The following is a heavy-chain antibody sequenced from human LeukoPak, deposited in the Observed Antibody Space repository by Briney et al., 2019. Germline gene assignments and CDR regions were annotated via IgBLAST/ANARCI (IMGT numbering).Heavy chain of an antibody. CDR2: VSSGSSTI. D-gene: IGHD3-16*02. Sequence: GGSLRLSCAASGFTFSSYSMNWVRQAPGKGLEWVSYVSSGSSTIYYADSVQGRFTISRDNDKNSLYLQINSLRDEDTAVYYCARDYPRGYCGLDVWGQGTTVTVSS. J-gene: IGHJ6*02. V-gene: IGHV3-48*02. CDR3: ARDYPRGYCGLDV. CDR1: GFTFSSYS.